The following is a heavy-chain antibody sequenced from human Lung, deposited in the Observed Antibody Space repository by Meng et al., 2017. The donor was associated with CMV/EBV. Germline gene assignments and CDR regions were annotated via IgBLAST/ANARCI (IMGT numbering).Heavy chain of an antibody. D-gene: IGHD2-15*01. CDR2: IYPGDSDT. CDR3: ARHGGSTIYYYYGMDV. J-gene: IGHJ6*02. V-gene: IGHV5-51*01. Sequence: KVSXKGSGYSFTSYWIGWVRQMPGKGLEWMGIIYPGDSDTRYSPSFQGQVTIPADKSISTAYLQWSSLKASDTAMYYCARHGGSTIYYYYGMDVWGQGTXVTVSS. CDR1: GYSFTSYW.